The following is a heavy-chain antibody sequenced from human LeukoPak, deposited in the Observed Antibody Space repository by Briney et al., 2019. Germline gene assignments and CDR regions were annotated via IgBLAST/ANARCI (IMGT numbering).Heavy chain of an antibody. CDR3: ARDVRYFDWLFDY. Sequence: GGSLRLSCAASGFTFSSYAMRWVRQAPGKGLEWVAVISYDGSNKYYADSVKGRFTISRDNSKNTLYLQMNSLRAEDTAVYYCARDVRYFDWLFDYWGQGTLVTVSS. CDR2: ISYDGSNK. V-gene: IGHV3-30-3*01. CDR1: GFTFSSYA. D-gene: IGHD3-9*01. J-gene: IGHJ4*02.